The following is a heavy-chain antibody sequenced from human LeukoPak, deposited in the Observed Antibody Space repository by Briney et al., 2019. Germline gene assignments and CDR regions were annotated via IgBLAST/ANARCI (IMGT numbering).Heavy chain of an antibody. J-gene: IGHJ4*02. CDR3: AKREPSGYSSY. CDR1: GFSFSSSA. V-gene: IGHV3-23*01. D-gene: IGHD6-13*01. CDR2: ISGSASRT. Sequence: GGSLRLSCAASGFSFSSSAMTWVRQAPGKGVEWVSGISGSASRTDYADSVKGRFTISRDSSKNTLYLQMNSLRAEDTAFYYCAKREPSGYSSYWGQGTLVTVSS.